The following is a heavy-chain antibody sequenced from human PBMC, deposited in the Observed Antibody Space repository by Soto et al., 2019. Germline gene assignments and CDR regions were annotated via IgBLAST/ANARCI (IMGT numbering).Heavy chain of an antibody. CDR3: ARDGFTVISSGSFDY. CDR1: GYTFSSYG. D-gene: IGHD1-26*01. J-gene: IGHJ4*02. V-gene: IGHV1-18*04. Sequence: VQLVQSGAEVRKPGASVKVSGKASGYTFSSYGISWVRQAPGKGLEWMGWISAGKGDTNYAQKFQGRVSMTTDTSTSTAYIELRSLTSDDTAVYYCARDGFTVISSGSFDYWGQGTLVTVSS. CDR2: ISAGKGDT.